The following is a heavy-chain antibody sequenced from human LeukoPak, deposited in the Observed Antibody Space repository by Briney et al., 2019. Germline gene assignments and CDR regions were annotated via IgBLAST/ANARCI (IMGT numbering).Heavy chain of an antibody. CDR3: ARDAYILSGYDHLNYYYYGMDV. CDR1: GFTFSSYS. Sequence: GGSLRLSCAASGFTFSSYSMNWVRQAPGKGLEWVSSISSSSSYIYYADSVKGRFTISRDNAKNSLYLQMNSLRAEDTAVYYCARDAYILSGYDHLNYYYYGMDVWGQGTTVTVSS. CDR2: ISSSSSYI. J-gene: IGHJ6*02. D-gene: IGHD5-12*01. V-gene: IGHV3-21*01.